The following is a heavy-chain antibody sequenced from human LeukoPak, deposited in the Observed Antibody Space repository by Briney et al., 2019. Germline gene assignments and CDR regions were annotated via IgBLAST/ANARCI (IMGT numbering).Heavy chain of an antibody. J-gene: IGHJ4*02. CDR2: IHRGGNT. CDR3: GRDPGYGWGVDYGDY. CDR1: GFTVSVNY. D-gene: IGHD3-10*01. V-gene: IGHV3-66*01. Sequence: GGSLRLSWVVSGFTVSVNYMSWVRQAPGKGLEWLSVIHRGGNTYYAGSVKGRFTISRNSSKNTGFLHMASLRAEETAVYYCGRDPGYGWGVDYGDYWGQGTLVTVSS.